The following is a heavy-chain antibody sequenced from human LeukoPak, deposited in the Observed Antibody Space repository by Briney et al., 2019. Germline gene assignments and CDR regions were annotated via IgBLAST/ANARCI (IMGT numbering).Heavy chain of an antibody. D-gene: IGHD1-26*01. Sequence: ASVKVSCKASGYTFTGYSIHWVRQAPGQGLEWMGWINPNTGATYYAHKFQGRVTMTRDTSISTASMELTSLTSDDTAVYYCAGPRAGSYPHWGQGTLITVSS. V-gene: IGHV1-2*07. CDR1: GYTFTGYS. CDR2: INPNTGAT. J-gene: IGHJ4*02. CDR3: AGPRAGSYPH.